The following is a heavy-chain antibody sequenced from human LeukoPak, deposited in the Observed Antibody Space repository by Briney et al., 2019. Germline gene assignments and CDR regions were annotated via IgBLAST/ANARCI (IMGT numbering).Heavy chain of an antibody. Sequence: GGSLRLSCAASGFTFSLYSMNWVRQAPGKGLEWVSSISSSSSYIYSADSVKGRFTISRDNAKNSLYLQMNSLRAEDTAVYYCAKAIAYDSSGYYPGYFQHWGQGTLATVSS. CDR1: GFTFSLYS. V-gene: IGHV3-21*01. D-gene: IGHD3-22*01. CDR2: ISSSSSYI. CDR3: AKAIAYDSSGYYPGYFQH. J-gene: IGHJ1*01.